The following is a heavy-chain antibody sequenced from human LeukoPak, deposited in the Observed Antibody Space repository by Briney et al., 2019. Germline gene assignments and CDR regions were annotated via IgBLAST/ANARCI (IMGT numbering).Heavy chain of an antibody. CDR3: AKSMGATLFDY. J-gene: IGHJ4*02. CDR1: RFTFSSYA. Sequence: GGSLRLSCAASRFTFSSYAMSWVRQAPGKGLEWVSGISGSGGRTYYADSVKGRFTIPRDNSKNTLYLQMNSLRAEDTAVYYCAKSMGATLFDYWGQGTLVTVSS. CDR2: ISGSGGRT. V-gene: IGHV3-23*01. D-gene: IGHD1-26*01.